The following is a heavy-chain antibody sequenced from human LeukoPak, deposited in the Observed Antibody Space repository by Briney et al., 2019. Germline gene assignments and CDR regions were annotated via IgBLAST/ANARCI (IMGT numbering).Heavy chain of an antibody. CDR2: ISGSGGST. CDR3: AKVGGSGWYDYYYMDV. CDR1: GFTFDDYT. J-gene: IGHJ6*03. D-gene: IGHD6-19*01. Sequence: GGSLRLSCAASGFTFDDYTMHWVRHAPGKGLEWVSAISGSGGSTYYADSVKGRFTISRDNSKNTLYLEMNSLRAEDTAVYYCAKVGGSGWYDYYYMDVWGKGTTVTVSS. V-gene: IGHV3-23*01.